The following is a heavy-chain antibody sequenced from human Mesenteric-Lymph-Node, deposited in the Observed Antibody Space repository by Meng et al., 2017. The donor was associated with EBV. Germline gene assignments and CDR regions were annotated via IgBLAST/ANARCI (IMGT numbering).Heavy chain of an antibody. Sequence: QVPLRESGSGLVKPSGTLSLTCAVSGGSVSSGDWWSWVRQSPGMGLEWIGEIYHSGSTHYNPSLKTRVTISVDKSRNQFSLILRSVTAADTAVYHCARLSPGREMVDYWGQGTLVTVSS. CDR1: GGSVSSGDW. CDR3: ARLSPGREMVDY. D-gene: IGHD5-24*01. V-gene: IGHV4-4*02. J-gene: IGHJ4*02. CDR2: IYHSGST.